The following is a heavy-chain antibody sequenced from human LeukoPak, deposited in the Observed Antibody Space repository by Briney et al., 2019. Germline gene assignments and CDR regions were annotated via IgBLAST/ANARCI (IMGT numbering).Heavy chain of an antibody. CDR2: ISSSSSYI. Sequence: GGSLRLSCAASGFTFSSYSMNWVRQAPGKGLEWVSSISSSSSYIYYADSVKGRFTISRDNAKNSLYLQINSLRAEDTAVYYCARTNYYDSSGSYYVDYWGQGTLVTVSS. J-gene: IGHJ4*02. CDR1: GFTFSSYS. V-gene: IGHV3-21*01. CDR3: ARTNYYDSSGSYYVDY. D-gene: IGHD3-22*01.